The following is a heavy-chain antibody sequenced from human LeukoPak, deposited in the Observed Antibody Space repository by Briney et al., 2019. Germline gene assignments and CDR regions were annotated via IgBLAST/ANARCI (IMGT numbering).Heavy chain of an antibody. V-gene: IGHV3-30*02. J-gene: IGHJ4*02. CDR3: AKIPYDFWSGYTQFDY. CDR1: GFTFSSYG. D-gene: IGHD3-3*01. Sequence: PGGSLSLSCVASGFTFSSYGMHWVRQAPGKGREWVAFIRYDGSNKYYADSVKGRFTISRDNSKNTLYLQMNRLRAEDTAVYYCAKIPYDFWSGYTQFDYWGQGTLVTVSS. CDR2: IRYDGSNK.